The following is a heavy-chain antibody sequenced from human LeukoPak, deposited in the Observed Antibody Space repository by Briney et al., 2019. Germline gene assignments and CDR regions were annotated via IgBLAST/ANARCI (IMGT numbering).Heavy chain of an antibody. CDR2: IWYDGSNK. J-gene: IGHJ4*02. CDR1: GFTFSSSW. CDR3: AKDQHSSGWSPYPDY. V-gene: IGHV3-33*06. Sequence: PGGSLRLSCAASGFTFSSSWMTWVRQAPGKGLEWVAVIWYDGSNKYYADSVKGRFTISRDNSKNTLYLQMNSLRAEDTAVYYCAKDQHSSGWSPYPDYWGQGTLVTVSS. D-gene: IGHD6-19*01.